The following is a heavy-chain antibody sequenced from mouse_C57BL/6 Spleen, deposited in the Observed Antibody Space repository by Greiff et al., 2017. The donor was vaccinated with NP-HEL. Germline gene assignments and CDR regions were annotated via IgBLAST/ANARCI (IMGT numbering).Heavy chain of an antibody. V-gene: IGHV1-54*01. Sequence: VQLQQSGAELVRPGTSVKVSCKASGYAFTNYLIEWVKQRPGQGLEWIGVINPGSGGTNYNEKFKGKATLTADKSSSTAYMQLSSLTSEDSAVYFCARGDDYAHFAYWGQGTLVTVSA. CDR1: GYAFTNYL. CDR3: ARGDDYAHFAY. CDR2: INPGSGGT. D-gene: IGHD2-4*01. J-gene: IGHJ3*01.